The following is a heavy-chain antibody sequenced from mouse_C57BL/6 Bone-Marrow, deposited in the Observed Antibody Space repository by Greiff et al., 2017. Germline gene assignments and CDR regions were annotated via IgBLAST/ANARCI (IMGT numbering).Heavy chain of an antibody. CDR3: ARRLGRVYWYFDV. Sequence: QVQLQQPGAELVKPGASVKLSCKASGYTFTSYWMHWVKQRPGQGLEWIGMIHPNSGSTNYNEKFKSKATLTVDKSSSTAYMQLSSLTSEDSAVYYCARRLGRVYWYFDVWGTGTTVTVSS. V-gene: IGHV1-64*01. CDR2: IHPNSGST. CDR1: GYTFTSYW. D-gene: IGHD4-1*01. J-gene: IGHJ1*03.